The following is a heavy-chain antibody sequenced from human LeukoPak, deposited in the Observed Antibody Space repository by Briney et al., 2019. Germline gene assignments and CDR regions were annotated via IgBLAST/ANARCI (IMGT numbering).Heavy chain of an antibody. V-gene: IGHV3-30-3*01. CDR2: ISYDGSNK. J-gene: IGHJ4*02. D-gene: IGHD6-6*01. Sequence: PGGSLRLSCAVSGFTFSSYAMHWVRQAPGKGLEWVAVISYDGSNKYYADSVKGRFTISRDNSKNTLYLQMNSLRAEDTAVYYCARDSSSSMYVEDYWGQGTLVTVSS. CDR1: GFTFSSYA. CDR3: ARDSSSSMYVEDY.